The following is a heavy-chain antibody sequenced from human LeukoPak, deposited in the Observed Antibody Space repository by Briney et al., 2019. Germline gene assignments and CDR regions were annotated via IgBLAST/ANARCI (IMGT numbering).Heavy chain of an antibody. CDR2: ITTSSSTI. Sequence: GGSLRLSCSASRFTFSSYNRNWVRQASGKGLEWVSFITTSSSTIYYADSVKGRFTISRDNDKNSLYLQMNRLRAEDTAVYSCARDSVDLRAYCFDFWGQRTMVTVSS. D-gene: IGHD5/OR15-5a*01. J-gene: IGHJ3*01. CDR3: ARDSVDLRAYCFDF. CDR1: RFTFSSYN. V-gene: IGHV3-48*01.